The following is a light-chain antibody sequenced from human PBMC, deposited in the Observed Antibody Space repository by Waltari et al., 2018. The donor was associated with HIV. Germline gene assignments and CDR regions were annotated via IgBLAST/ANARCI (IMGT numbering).Light chain of an antibody. CDR3: QQYNDWRRVT. CDR2: GAS. J-gene: IGKJ1*01. V-gene: IGKV3-15*01. Sequence: IVMTQPPPTLPVPPREEAPLACRASQSVSSNLAWYQQKPGQAPRLLIYGASTRATGIPARFSGSGSGTEFTLTISSLQSEDFAVYYCQQYNDWRRVTFGQGTKVEIQ. CDR1: QSVSSN.